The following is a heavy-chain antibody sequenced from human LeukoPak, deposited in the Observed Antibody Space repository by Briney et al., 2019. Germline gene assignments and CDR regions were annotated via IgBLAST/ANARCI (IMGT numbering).Heavy chain of an antibody. CDR1: GFTFSSYA. V-gene: IGHV3-23*01. Sequence: GGSLRLSCAASGFTFSSYAMSWVRQAPGKGLEWVSAISGSGGSTYYADSVKGRFTISRDNSKNTLYLQMNSLRAEDTAVYYCAKLPSHSSGYYDVYDYWGHGTLVTVSS. CDR3: AKLPSHSSGYYDVYDY. CDR2: ISGSGGST. J-gene: IGHJ4*01. D-gene: IGHD3-22*01.